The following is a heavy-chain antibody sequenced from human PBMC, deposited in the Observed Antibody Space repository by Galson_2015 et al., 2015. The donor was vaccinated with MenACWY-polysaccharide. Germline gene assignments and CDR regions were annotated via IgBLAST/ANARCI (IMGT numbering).Heavy chain of an antibody. CDR3: AHRPVYDTTGRAFDI. Sequence: PALVKPTQTLTLTCTFSGFSLSTSGVGVGWIRQPPGKALEWLGMIYWDDDKRYSPSLRSRLTITKDTAKNQVVLTMTNMDPVDTATYYCAHRPVYDTTGRAFDIWGQGTMVTAS. D-gene: IGHD3-22*01. V-gene: IGHV2-5*02. CDR2: IYWDDDK. CDR1: GFSLSTSGVG. J-gene: IGHJ3*02.